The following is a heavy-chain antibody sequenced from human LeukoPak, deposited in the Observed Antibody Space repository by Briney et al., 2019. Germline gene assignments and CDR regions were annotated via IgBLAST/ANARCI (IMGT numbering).Heavy chain of an antibody. CDR3: ARLTGPGYYDSSGYPDRFDY. J-gene: IGHJ4*02. Sequence: GGSLRLSCAASGFTFSSYSMNWVRQAPGKGLEWVAVISYDGSNKYYADSVKGRFTISRDNSKNTLYLQMNSLRAEDTAVYYCARLTGPGYYDSSGYPDRFDYWGQGTLVTVSS. CDR1: GFTFSSYS. V-gene: IGHV3-30*03. D-gene: IGHD3-22*01. CDR2: ISYDGSNK.